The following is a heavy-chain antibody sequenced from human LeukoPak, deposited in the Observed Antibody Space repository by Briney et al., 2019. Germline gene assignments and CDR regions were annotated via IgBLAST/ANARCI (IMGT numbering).Heavy chain of an antibody. J-gene: IGHJ3*02. Sequence: PGGSLRLSCAASGFTFSSYAMSWVRQAPGKGLEWVSAISGSGGSTYYADSVKGRFTISRDNSKNTLYLQMNSLRAEDTAVYYCAKIRSADYGDYLDAFDIWGQGTMVTVSS. D-gene: IGHD4-17*01. CDR1: GFTFSSYA. CDR3: AKIRSADYGDYLDAFDI. CDR2: ISGSGGST. V-gene: IGHV3-23*01.